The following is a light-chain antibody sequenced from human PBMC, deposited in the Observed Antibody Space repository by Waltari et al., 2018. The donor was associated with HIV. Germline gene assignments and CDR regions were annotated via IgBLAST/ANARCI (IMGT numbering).Light chain of an antibody. CDR2: VNQ. V-gene: IGLV1-40*01. CDR3: ESSDRGLRSSVF. CDR1: SSNIGADYD. J-gene: IGLJ2*01. Sequence: QSVLTQPPSVSGAPGQRVTISCTWGSSNIGADYDVQWYQQIPGTAPKLLISVNQNRHSGDPDRFSAAKSGASSSLAITGLQAEDEADYFCESSDRGLRSSVFFGVGTKLTVL.